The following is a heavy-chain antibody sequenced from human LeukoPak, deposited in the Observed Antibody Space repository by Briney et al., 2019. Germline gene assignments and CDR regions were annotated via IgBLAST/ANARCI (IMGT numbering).Heavy chain of an antibody. V-gene: IGHV4-34*01. Sequence: SETLSLTCAVSGGSLSGYYWTWIRQPPGKGLEWIGEINHSGSTNYNPSLKSRVTISADTSRKQFFLRLSSVTAPDTAMYYCARVSQDYYGSIECWFDPWGQGTLVTVSS. CDR2: INHSGST. CDR1: GGSLSGYY. D-gene: IGHD3-10*01. J-gene: IGHJ5*02. CDR3: ARVSQDYYGSIECWFDP.